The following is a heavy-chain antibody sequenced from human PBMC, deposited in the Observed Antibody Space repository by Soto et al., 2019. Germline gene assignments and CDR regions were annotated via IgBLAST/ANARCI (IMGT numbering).Heavy chain of an antibody. D-gene: IGHD2-15*01. V-gene: IGHV3-30-3*01. J-gene: IGHJ4*02. Sequence: PGGSLRLSCAASGFTFSSYAMHWVRQAPGKGLEWVAVISYDGSNKYYADSVKGRFTISRDNSKNTLYLQMNSLRAEDTAVYYCARGVIKRLPRTYYFDYWGQGTLVTVSS. CDR1: GFTFSSYA. CDR3: ARGVIKRLPRTYYFDY. CDR2: ISYDGSNK.